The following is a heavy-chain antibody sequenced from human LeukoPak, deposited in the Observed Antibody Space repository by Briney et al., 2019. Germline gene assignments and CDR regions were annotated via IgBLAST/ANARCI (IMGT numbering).Heavy chain of an antibody. CDR1: GGSIRSYY. CDR3: ARGSRYSGLFDY. J-gene: IGHJ4*02. Sequence: SETLSLTCTVSGGSIRSYYWSWIRQPPGKGLDWIGYIFYSGSTNYNPSLKSRVTISVDMSRNQFSLRLNSVTAADTAVYYCARGSRYSGLFDYWGQGTLLTVSS. CDR2: IFYSGST. V-gene: IGHV4-59*01. D-gene: IGHD5-12*01.